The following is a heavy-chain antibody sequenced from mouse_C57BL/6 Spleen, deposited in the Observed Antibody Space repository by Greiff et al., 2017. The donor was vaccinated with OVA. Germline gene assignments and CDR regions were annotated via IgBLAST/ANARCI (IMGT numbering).Heavy chain of an antibody. V-gene: IGHV5-4*01. J-gene: IGHJ3*01. CDR3: ASVYYYGSSSPFAY. D-gene: IGHD1-1*01. CDR2: ISDGGSYT. Sequence: EVQLVESGGGLVKPGGSLKLSCAASGFTFSSYAMSWVRQTPEKRLEWVATISDGGSYTYYPDNVKGRFTISRDNAKNNLYLQMSHLKSEDTAMYYCASVYYYGSSSPFAYWGQGTLVTVSA. CDR1: GFTFSSYA.